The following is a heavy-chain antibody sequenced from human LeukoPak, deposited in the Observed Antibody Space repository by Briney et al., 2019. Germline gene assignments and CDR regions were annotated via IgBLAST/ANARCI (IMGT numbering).Heavy chain of an antibody. V-gene: IGHV5-51*01. CDR3: ARHREGYSSKWSWFDP. CDR2: IYPGDSDT. Sequence: KRGESLKISCKGSGYKFSNYWIAWVRQVPGKGLEWMGIIYPGDSDTRYSPSFQGQVNISADKSINTAYVQWSSLKASDTAMYYCARHREGYSSKWSWFDPWGQGSLVTVSS. CDR1: GYKFSNYW. D-gene: IGHD6-13*01. J-gene: IGHJ5*02.